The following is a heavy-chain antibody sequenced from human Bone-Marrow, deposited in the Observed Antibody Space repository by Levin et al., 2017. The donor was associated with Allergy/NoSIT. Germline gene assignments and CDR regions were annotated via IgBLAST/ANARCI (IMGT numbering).Heavy chain of an antibody. CDR1: GFTFSSYA. D-gene: IGHD6-19*01. Sequence: PGGSLRLSCAASGFTFSSYAMSWVRQAPGKGLEWVSAISGSGGSTYYADSVKGRFTISRDNSKNTLYLQMNSLRAEDTAVYYCAKDQEVGGSGWLFDYWGQGTLVTVSS. V-gene: IGHV3-23*01. CDR3: AKDQEVGGSGWLFDY. CDR2: ISGSGGST. J-gene: IGHJ4*02.